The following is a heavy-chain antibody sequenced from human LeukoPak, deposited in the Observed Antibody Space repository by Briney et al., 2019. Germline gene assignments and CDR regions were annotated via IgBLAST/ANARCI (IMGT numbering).Heavy chain of an antibody. V-gene: IGHV3-30*04. D-gene: IGHD6-13*01. CDR3: ATAPLYSSSWYFRGYFDD. CDR1: GFTFSNYA. CDR2: ISYDGSRK. J-gene: IGHJ4*02. Sequence: GRSLRLSCTASGFTFSNYAMHWGRQAPGKGLEWVAVISYDGSRKDYTDSVNGRFTISRDNSKNTLYLQMNSLRAEDTAVYYCATAPLYSSSWYFRGYFDDWGQGTLVTVSS.